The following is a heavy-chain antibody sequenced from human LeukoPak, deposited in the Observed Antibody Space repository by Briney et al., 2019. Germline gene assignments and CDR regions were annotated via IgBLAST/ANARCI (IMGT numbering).Heavy chain of an antibody. CDR3: NYYYDSSDYYDY. CDR2: IIPIFGTA. Sequence: SVKVSCKASGGTFSSYAISWVRQAPGQGLEWMGGIIPIFGTANYAQKFQGRVTITADESTSTAYMELSSLRSEDTAVYYCNYYYDSSDYYDYWGQGTLVTVSS. V-gene: IGHV1-69*13. J-gene: IGHJ4*02. D-gene: IGHD3-22*01. CDR1: GGTFSSYA.